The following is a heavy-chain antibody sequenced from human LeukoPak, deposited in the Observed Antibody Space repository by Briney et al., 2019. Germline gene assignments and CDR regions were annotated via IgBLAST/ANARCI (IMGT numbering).Heavy chain of an antibody. Sequence: SETLSLTCTVSGGSISSYYWSWIRQPPGKGLEWIGYIYYSGSTNYNPSLKSRVTISVDTSKNQFSLKLSSVTAADTAVYYCARHLSAAAGIDPYYFDYWGQGTLVTVSS. CDR2: IYYSGST. CDR3: ARHLSAAAGIDPYYFDY. J-gene: IGHJ4*02. V-gene: IGHV4-59*08. CDR1: GGSISSYY. D-gene: IGHD6-13*01.